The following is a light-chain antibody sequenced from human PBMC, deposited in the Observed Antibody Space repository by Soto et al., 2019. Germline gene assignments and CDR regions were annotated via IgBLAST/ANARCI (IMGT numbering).Light chain of an antibody. Sequence: QSVLAQPHSVSGAPGQRVTISCTGSSSNIGAGYDVHWYQHQPGTAPKLLIYGGSSRPSGVPDRFSGSKSGTSASLAITGLQAEDEADYYCQSYDRSLSGTVFGTGTKVTVL. V-gene: IGLV1-40*01. CDR1: SSNIGAGYD. J-gene: IGLJ1*01. CDR3: QSYDRSLSGTV. CDR2: GGS.